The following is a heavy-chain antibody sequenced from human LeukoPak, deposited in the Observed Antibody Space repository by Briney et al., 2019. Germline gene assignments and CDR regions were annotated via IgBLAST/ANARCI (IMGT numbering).Heavy chain of an antibody. D-gene: IGHD6-19*01. J-gene: IGHJ5*02. Sequence: ASVKVSCKASGYTFTGYYMHWVRQTPGQGLEWMGWINPNSGGTNYAQKFQGRVTMTRDTSISTAYMELSRLRSDDTAVYYCARVGQQWLIRPGWFDPWGQGTLVTVSS. CDR3: ARVGQQWLIRPGWFDP. CDR1: GYTFTGYY. CDR2: INPNSGGT. V-gene: IGHV1-2*02.